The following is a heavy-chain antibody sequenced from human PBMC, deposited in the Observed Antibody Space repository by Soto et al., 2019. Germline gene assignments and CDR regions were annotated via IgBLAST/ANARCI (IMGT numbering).Heavy chain of an antibody. J-gene: IGHJ4*02. Sequence: SETLSLTCTVSGGSISSGDYNWSWIRQHPGKGLEWIGYIYYSGSTYYNPSLKSRVTISVDTSQNQFSLKLSSVTAADTAVYFCERYGSGSYYPTTFDYWGQGTLVTVSS. V-gene: IGHV4-31*03. CDR3: ERYGSGSYYPTTFDY. CDR2: IYYSGST. CDR1: GGSISSGDYN. D-gene: IGHD3-10*01.